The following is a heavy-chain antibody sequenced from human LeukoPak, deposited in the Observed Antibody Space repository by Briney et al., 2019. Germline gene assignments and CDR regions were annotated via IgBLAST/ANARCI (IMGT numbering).Heavy chain of an antibody. J-gene: IGHJ4*02. CDR3: ARGSTWGGLDY. CDR1: GFTFRSYD. Sequence: GGSLRLSCAASGFTFRSYDMSWVRQAPGKGLEWVSGISGSGENKYLADSVKGGFTIARDNSKTTLYLQMNSLRADEAAVYSCARGSTWGGLDYWGQGTLVTVST. CDR2: ISGSGENK. D-gene: IGHD2-21*01. V-gene: IGHV3-23*01.